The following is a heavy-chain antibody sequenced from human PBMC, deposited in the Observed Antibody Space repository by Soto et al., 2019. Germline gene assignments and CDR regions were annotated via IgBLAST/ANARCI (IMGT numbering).Heavy chain of an antibody. D-gene: IGHD4-17*01. CDR2: INPSGGST. CDR1: GYTFTSYY. CDR3: ARVSPTTVTTLTDYYYGMGV. V-gene: IGHV1-46*01. Sequence: ASVKVSCKASGYTFTSYYMHWVRQAPGQRLEWMGIINPSGGSTSYAQKFQGRVTMTRDTSTSTVYMELSSLRSEDTAVYYCARVSPTTVTTLTDYYYGMGVWGQGTTVTVS. J-gene: IGHJ6*02.